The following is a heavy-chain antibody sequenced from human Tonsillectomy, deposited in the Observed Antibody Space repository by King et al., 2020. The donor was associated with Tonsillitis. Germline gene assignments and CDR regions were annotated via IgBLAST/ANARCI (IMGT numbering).Heavy chain of an antibody. J-gene: IGHJ6*02. D-gene: IGHD5-18*01. Sequence: DVQLVESGGGLVKPGGSLRLSCSASGFTFSNYTMNWVRQAPGKGRELVSSISSSSSSIYYAYSWKGRLTITRDNAKNSLYLQMNSLRAEDTAVYYCARGVDTAMVPRGMDVWGRGTTVTVSS. CDR1: GFTFSNYT. CDR2: ISSSSSSI. V-gene: IGHV3-21*01. CDR3: ARGVDTAMVPRGMDV.